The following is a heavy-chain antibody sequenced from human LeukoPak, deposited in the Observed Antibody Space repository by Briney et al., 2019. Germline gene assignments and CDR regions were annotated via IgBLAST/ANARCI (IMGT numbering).Heavy chain of an antibody. CDR3: ARDLTGAVFDF. V-gene: IGHV3-74*01. CDR2: ITSDGSST. J-gene: IGHJ4*02. Sequence: GGSLRLSCAASGFTFSSYWMHWVRHAPGKGLVCVSRITSDGSSTSYADFVRGRFTISRDNAKNTVYLQMNSLRVEDTAVYYCARDLTGAVFDFWGQGTLVTVSS. CDR1: GFTFSSYW. D-gene: IGHD1-26*01.